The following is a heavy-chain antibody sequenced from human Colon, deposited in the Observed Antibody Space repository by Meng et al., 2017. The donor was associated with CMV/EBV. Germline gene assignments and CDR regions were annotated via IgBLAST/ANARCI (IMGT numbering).Heavy chain of an antibody. J-gene: IGHJ4*02. CDR3: ARVESVVVPAAIRLPDY. CDR1: GYTFTSYD. Sequence: ASVKVSCKASGYTFTSYDINWVRQATGQGLEWMGWMNTNSGNTGYAQKSQGRVTMTRNTAIRKAYMELISLRSEDRAVYYCARVESVVVPAAIRLPDYWGQGTLVTVSS. V-gene: IGHV1-8*01. CDR2: MNTNSGNT. D-gene: IGHD2-2*03.